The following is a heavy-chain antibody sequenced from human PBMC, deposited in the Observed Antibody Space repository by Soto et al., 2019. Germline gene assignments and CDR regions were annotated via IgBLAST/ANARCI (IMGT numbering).Heavy chain of an antibody. CDR3: ARGFTLVRGIIITRWFDP. J-gene: IGHJ5*02. V-gene: IGHV4-31*03. Sequence: SETLSLTCSVSGVSISSGGYYWTWIRQHPGKGLEWIGYIYYNGGSYFNPSLKSRVTMSLDTSNNQFSLKLSSVTAADAAVYYCARGFTLVRGIIITRWFDPWGQGTLVTVSS. D-gene: IGHD3-10*01. CDR1: GVSISSGGYY. CDR2: IYYNGGS.